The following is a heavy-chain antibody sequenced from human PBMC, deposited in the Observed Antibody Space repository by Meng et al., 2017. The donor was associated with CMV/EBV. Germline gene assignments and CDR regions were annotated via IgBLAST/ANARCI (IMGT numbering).Heavy chain of an antibody. V-gene: IGHV1-2*02. CDR3: ARGVGGTLWHDY. Sequence: ASVKVSCKASGYTFTGYYMHWVRQAPGQGLEWMGWINPDSGDTNYAQKFQGSVTMTRDTSISTAYMELSSLRSDDTAVYYCARGVGGTLWHDYWGQGTLVTVSS. CDR1: GYTFTGYY. J-gene: IGHJ4*02. CDR2: INPDSGDT. D-gene: IGHD1-26*01.